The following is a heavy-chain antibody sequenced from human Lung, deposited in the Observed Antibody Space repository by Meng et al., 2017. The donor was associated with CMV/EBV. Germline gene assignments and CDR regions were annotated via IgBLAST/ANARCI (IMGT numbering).Heavy chain of an antibody. CDR1: GFTFSSYS. Sequence: GEXXKISCAASGFTFSSYSMNWVRQAPGKGLEWVSSISSSSSYIYYADSVKGRFTISRDNAKNSLYLQMNSLRAEDTAVYYCARDSSSSYYYYGMDVWGQGTXV. CDR3: ARDSSSSYYYYGMDV. J-gene: IGHJ6*01. V-gene: IGHV3-21*01. CDR2: ISSSSSYI. D-gene: IGHD6-6*01.